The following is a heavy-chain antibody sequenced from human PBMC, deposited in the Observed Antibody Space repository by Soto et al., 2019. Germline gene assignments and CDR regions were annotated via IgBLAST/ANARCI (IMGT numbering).Heavy chain of an antibody. J-gene: IGHJ6*02. V-gene: IGHV3-13*01. Sequence: EVQLVESGGGLVQPGGSLRLSCAASGFTFSSDDMHCVRQATGKGLEWVSAIGTAGDTYYPGSVKGRFTISRENAKNSLYLQMNSLRAGDTAVYYCARGVRDYGSGSLRVYYYGMAVWGHGTTVTVSS. CDR3: ARGVRDYGSGSLRVYYYGMAV. CDR2: IGTAGDT. D-gene: IGHD3-10*01. CDR1: GFTFSSDD.